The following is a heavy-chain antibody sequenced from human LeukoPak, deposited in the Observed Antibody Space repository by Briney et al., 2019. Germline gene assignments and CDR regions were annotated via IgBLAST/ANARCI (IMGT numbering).Heavy chain of an antibody. CDR2: ISYDGSNK. Sequence: TGGSLRLSCAASGFTFSSYAMHWVRQAPGKGLEWMAFISYDGSNKYYADSVKGRFTISRDNSKNTLYLQMNSLRAEDTAVYYCSSGWLFGYWGQGTLVTVSS. V-gene: IGHV3-30*04. CDR1: GFTFSSYA. D-gene: IGHD3-10*01. J-gene: IGHJ4*02. CDR3: SSGWLFGY.